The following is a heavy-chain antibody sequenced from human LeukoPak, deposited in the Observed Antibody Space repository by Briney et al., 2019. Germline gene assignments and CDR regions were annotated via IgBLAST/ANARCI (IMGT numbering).Heavy chain of an antibody. CDR3: ARYDSSGYSLFY. Sequence: PGGSLRLSCAASGFTFSSYAMRWVRQAPGKGLEWVSAISGSGGSTYYADSVKGRFTISRDNSKNTLYLQMNSLRAEDTAVYYCARYDSSGYSLFYWGQGTLVTVSS. J-gene: IGHJ4*02. CDR2: ISGSGGST. D-gene: IGHD3-22*01. CDR1: GFTFSSYA. V-gene: IGHV3-23*01.